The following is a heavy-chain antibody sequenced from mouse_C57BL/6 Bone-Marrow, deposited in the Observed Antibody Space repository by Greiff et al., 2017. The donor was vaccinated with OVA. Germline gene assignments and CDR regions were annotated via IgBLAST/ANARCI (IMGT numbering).Heavy chain of an antibody. CDR3: ARWLLFCDY. J-gene: IGHJ2*01. V-gene: IGHV1-61*01. Sequence: VQLQQPGAELVRPGSSVKLSCKASGYTFTSYWMDWVKQRPGQGLEWIGNIYPSDSETHYNQKFKDKATLTVDKSSSTAYMQLSSLTSEDSAVYYCARWLLFCDYWGQGTTLTVSS. CDR2: IYPSDSET. D-gene: IGHD2-3*01. CDR1: GYTFTSYW.